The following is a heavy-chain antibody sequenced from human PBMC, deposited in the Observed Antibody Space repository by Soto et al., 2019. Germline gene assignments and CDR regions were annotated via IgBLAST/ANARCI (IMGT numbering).Heavy chain of an antibody. CDR2: ITADGGT. J-gene: IGHJ3*02. V-gene: IGHV3-23*01. D-gene: IGHD2-15*01. CDR1: EFTVSGHA. Sequence: EVRVLESGGGLVQPGGSLRLSCEGSEFTVSGHAMTWIRQAPGKGPEWVSTITADGGTYYADSVKGRFAMSRDTSDNTLYLQMNSLGAEDTAAYYCAPHVSCSGGSCQYDAFAIRGQGTMVTVSS. CDR3: APHVSCSGGSCQYDAFAI.